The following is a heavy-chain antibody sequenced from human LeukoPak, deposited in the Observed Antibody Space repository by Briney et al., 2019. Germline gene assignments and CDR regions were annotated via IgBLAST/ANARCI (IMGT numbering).Heavy chain of an antibody. D-gene: IGHD6-6*01. CDR2: MNPNSGNT. J-gene: IGHJ6*03. CDR1: GYTFTSYD. Sequence: ASVKVSCKASGYTFTSYDINWVRQATGQGLEWMGWMNPNSGNTGYAQKFQGRVTITRNTSISTAYMELSSLRSEDTAVYYCARGRSIAARGDYYMDVWGKGTTDPVSS. V-gene: IGHV1-8*03. CDR3: ARGRSIAARGDYYMDV.